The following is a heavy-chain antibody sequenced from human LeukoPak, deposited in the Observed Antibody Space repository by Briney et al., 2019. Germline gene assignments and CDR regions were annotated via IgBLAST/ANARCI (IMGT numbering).Heavy chain of an antibody. CDR2: MNPNSGNT. D-gene: IGHD2-15*01. CDR1: GYTFTGYY. CDR3: ARALYCSGGSCYSTDAFDI. Sequence: ASVKVSCKASGYTFTGYYMHWVRQATGQGLEWMGWMNPNSGNTGYAQKFQGRVTITRNTSISTAYMELSSLRSEDTAVYYCARALYCSGGSCYSTDAFDIWGQGTMVTVSS. V-gene: IGHV1-8*03. J-gene: IGHJ3*02.